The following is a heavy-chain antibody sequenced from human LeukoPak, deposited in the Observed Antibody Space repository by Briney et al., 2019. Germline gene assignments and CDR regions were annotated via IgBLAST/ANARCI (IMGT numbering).Heavy chain of an antibody. D-gene: IGHD4-23*01. CDR2: IYHSGST. V-gene: IGHV4-38-2*02. CDR1: GYSLSSGYY. Sequence: SETLPLTCTVSGYSLSSGYYWGWIRQPPGKGLEWIGSIYHSGSTYYNPSLKSRDTISVDTSKNQFSLKLSSVTAADTAVYYCARVGTDYGGNSYFDYWGQGTLVTVSS. CDR3: ARVGTDYGGNSYFDY. J-gene: IGHJ4*02.